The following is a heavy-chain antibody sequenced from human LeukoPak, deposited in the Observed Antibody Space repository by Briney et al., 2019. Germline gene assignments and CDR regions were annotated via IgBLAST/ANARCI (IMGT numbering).Heavy chain of an antibody. CDR1: GGSISSSSYY. Sequence: PSETLSLTCTVSGGSISSSSYYWGWIRQPPGKGLEWIGSIYYSGSTYYNPSLKSRVTISVDTSKNQFPLKLSSVTAADTAVYYCAREGGTIFWGQGTLVTVSS. V-gene: IGHV4-39*06. J-gene: IGHJ4*02. CDR2: IYYSGST. D-gene: IGHD3-3*01. CDR3: AREGGTIF.